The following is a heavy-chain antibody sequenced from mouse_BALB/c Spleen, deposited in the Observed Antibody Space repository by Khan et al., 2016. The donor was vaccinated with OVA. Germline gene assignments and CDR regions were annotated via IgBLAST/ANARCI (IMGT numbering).Heavy chain of an antibody. D-gene: IGHD1-1*01. V-gene: IGHV1-7*01. J-gene: IGHJ2*01. CDR1: GYTFINYW. Sequence: VKLLESGAELAKPGASVKMSCKASGYTFINYWILWVKQRPGQGLEWIGYINPSTGYTEYNQNFKDKATLTADKSSSTAYMQLSSLTSEDSAVYDCARRGLRWDFDYWGQGTTLKVSS. CDR3: ARRGLRWDFDY. CDR2: INPSTGYT.